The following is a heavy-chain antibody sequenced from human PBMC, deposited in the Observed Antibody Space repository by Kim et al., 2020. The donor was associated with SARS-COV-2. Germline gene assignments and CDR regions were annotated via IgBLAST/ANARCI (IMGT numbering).Heavy chain of an antibody. V-gene: IGHV3-23*01. CDR3: AKDGADGGVVVVPAAIQVPGNFDY. D-gene: IGHD2-2*02. CDR2: ISGSGGST. CDR1: GFTFSSYA. J-gene: IGHJ4*02. Sequence: GGSLRLSCAASGFTFSSYAISWVRQAPGKGLEWVSAISGSGGSTYYADSVKGRFTISRDNSKNTLYLQMNSLRAEDMAVYYCAKDGADGGVVVVPAAIQVPGNFDYWGQGTLVTVSS.